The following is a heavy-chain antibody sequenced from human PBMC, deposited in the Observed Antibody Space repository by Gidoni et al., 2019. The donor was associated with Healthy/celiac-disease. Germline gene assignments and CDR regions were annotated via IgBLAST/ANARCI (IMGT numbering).Heavy chain of an antibody. D-gene: IGHD2-21*02. CDR2: ISYDGSNK. Sequence: QVQLVESGGVVVQPGRSLGLSCAASGFTFSSYSMPWVRQAPGKGLELVAVISYDGSNKYYADSVKGRFTISRDNSKNTLYLQINSLRAEDTAVYYCARGKHIVVVTAAFDIWGQGTMVTVSS. V-gene: IGHV3-30*04. CDR1: GFTFSSYS. CDR3: ARGKHIVVVTAAFDI. J-gene: IGHJ3*02.